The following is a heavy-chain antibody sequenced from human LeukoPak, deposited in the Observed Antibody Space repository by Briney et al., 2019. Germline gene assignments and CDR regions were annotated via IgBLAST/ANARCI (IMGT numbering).Heavy chain of an antibody. CDR2: NYSGGST. Sequence: PGGSLRLSCAASGFIVSSNYMSWVRQASGKGLEWVSVNYSGGSTYYAASVKGRFTISRDNSKNTLYLQMNSLRAEDTAVDYCAGGPFGVVILGGQGTLVTVSS. V-gene: IGHV3-66*02. J-gene: IGHJ4*02. CDR1: GFIVSSNY. CDR3: AGGPFGVVIL. D-gene: IGHD3-3*01.